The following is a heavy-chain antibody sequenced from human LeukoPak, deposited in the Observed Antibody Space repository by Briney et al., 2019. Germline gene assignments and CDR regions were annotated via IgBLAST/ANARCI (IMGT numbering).Heavy chain of an antibody. CDR2: VKTKGDGGAA. CDR3: TTDRMIYATNWAVSWFDP. V-gene: IGHV3-15*01. Sequence: GGSLRLSCADSGFTFSSYWMSWVRQAPGKGLEWVGRVKTKGDGGAADYAAPVKGRFTISRDDSTKTLYLQMNSLKTEDTAVYSCTTDRMIYATNWAVSWFDPWGQGTLVTVSS. J-gene: IGHJ5*02. CDR1: GFTFSSYW. D-gene: IGHD2-8*01.